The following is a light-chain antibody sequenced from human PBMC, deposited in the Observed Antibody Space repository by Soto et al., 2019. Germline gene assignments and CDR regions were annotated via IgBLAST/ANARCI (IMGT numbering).Light chain of an antibody. CDR1: SSDVGGYNY. CDR3: SSYTSRSTVI. V-gene: IGLV2-14*01. Sequence: QSVLTQPASVSGSPGQSITISCTGTSSDVGGYNYVSWYQQHPGKAPKLMIYDVSNRPSGISNRFSGSKSGNTASLTISGLHAEVEADYYCSSYTSRSTVIFGGGTKLTVL. J-gene: IGLJ2*01. CDR2: DVS.